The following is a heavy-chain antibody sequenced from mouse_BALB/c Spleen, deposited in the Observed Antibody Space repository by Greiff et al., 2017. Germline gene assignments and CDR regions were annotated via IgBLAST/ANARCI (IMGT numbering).Heavy chain of an antibody. V-gene: IGHV5-6-3*01. CDR3: AREGSGYDYYAMDY. J-gene: IGHJ4*01. Sequence: EVKVEESGGGLVQPGGSLKLSCAASGFTFSSYGMSWVRQTPDKRLELVATINSNGGSTYYPDSVKGRFTISRDNAKNTLYLQMSSLKSEDTAMYYCAREGSGYDYYAMDYWGQGTSVTVSS. CDR2: INSNGGST. D-gene: IGHD3-1*01. CDR1: GFTFSSYG.